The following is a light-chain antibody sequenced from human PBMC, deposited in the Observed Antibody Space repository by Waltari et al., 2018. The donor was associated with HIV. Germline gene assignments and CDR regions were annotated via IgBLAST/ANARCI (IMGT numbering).Light chain of an antibody. CDR2: EVS. V-gene: IGLV2-23*02. Sequence: QSALTQPASVSGSPGQSITISCTGTSSDVGSYYLVSWYQQHPDQAPKLMIYEVSKRPSGVSNRFSGSKSGNTASLTISGLQAEDEADYYCCSYAGSSTFVVFGGGTKLTVL. CDR1: SSDVGSYYL. J-gene: IGLJ2*01. CDR3: CSYAGSSTFVV.